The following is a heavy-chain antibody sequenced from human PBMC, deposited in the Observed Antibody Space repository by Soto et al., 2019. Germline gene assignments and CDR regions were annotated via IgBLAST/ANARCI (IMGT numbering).Heavy chain of an antibody. CDR3: VRGINGDIFDY. Sequence: EVRLVESGGGLVKPGGSLRLSCAASGFTFSSYSMNWVRQAPGKGLEWVSSIRSGSSYIYYADSMKGRFTISRDNAKNSLYLQMNSLRAEDTAVYHCVRGINGDIFDYWGQGTLVTVSS. V-gene: IGHV3-21*01. CDR2: IRSGSSYI. D-gene: IGHD4-17*01. J-gene: IGHJ4*02. CDR1: GFTFSSYS.